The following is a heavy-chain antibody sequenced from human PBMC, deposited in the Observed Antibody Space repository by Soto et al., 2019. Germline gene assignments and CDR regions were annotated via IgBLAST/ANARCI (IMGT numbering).Heavy chain of an antibody. J-gene: IGHJ4*02. CDR2: ISPYNDNT. CDR1: DYTFTSYG. D-gene: IGHD1-26*01. Sequence: QVQLVQSGAEVKKPGASVKVSCKASDYTFTSYGINWVRQAPGQGLEWMGWISPYNDNTQYSQRFQGRVTLATDTSTTTAYMELRCLRSDDPAVYYCARGMWELPIDYWGQGTLVPVSS. V-gene: IGHV1-18*01. CDR3: ARGMWELPIDY.